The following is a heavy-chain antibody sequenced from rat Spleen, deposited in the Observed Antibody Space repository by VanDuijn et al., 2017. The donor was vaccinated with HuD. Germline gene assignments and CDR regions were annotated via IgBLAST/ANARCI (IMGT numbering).Heavy chain of an antibody. Sequence: QVQLKESGPGLVQPSQTLSLTCTVSGFSLTSNSVHWVRQPPGKGLEWMGRMRYDGDTYYNSALKSRLSISRDTSKNQVFLKMNSLQTDDPAIYYCTREHNWGFDYWGQGVMVTVSS. CDR2: MRYDGDT. CDR3: TREHNWGFDY. J-gene: IGHJ2*01. CDR1: GFSLTSNS. V-gene: IGHV2S30*01. D-gene: IGHD5-1*01.